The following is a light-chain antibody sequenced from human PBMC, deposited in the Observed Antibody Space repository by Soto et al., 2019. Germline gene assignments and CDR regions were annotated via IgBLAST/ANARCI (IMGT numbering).Light chain of an antibody. CDR1: QGISSW. V-gene: IGKV1-12*01. J-gene: IGKJ1*01. Sequence: DIQMTQSPSSVSASVGDGVTITCRASQGISSWLAWYQHKPGKAPKLLIYAASSLQSGVPSRFSGSGSGTEFTLTISSLQPEDFATYYCQQANTFPWTFGQGTMVEIK. CDR3: QQANTFPWT. CDR2: AAS.